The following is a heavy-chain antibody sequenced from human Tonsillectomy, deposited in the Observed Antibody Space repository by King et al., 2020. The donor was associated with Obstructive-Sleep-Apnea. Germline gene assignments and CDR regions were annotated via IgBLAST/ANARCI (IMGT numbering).Heavy chain of an antibody. CDR1: GFTFSNYG. J-gene: IGHJ4*01. CDR3: AKEANSYTSRNYDQ. CDR2: ISYVGSTQ. D-gene: IGHD3-16*01. V-gene: IGHV3-30*18. Sequence: VQLVESGGGVFQPGRSLRLSCAASGFTFSNYGMQWVRQAPGKGLEWVAVISYVGSTQYYTDSVKGRFTISRDNSMNTLYLQMNSLSTEDTAVYYCAKEANSYTSRNYDQWGHGTLVTVSS.